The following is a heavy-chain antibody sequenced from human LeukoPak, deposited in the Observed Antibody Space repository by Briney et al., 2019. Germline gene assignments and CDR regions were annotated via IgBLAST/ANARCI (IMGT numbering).Heavy chain of an antibody. CDR2: IYHGGTT. CDR1: GYSINSGYY. V-gene: IGHV4-38-2*02. D-gene: IGHD2-15*01. Sequence: SETLSLTCTVSGYSINSGYYWGWIRQPPGKGLEWLGTIYHGGTTYYNPSLMSRVTISLDTSKNQFSLKLSSVTAADTAVYYCAKVVVANALDAFDIWGQGTMVTVSS. CDR3: AKVVVANALDAFDI. J-gene: IGHJ3*02.